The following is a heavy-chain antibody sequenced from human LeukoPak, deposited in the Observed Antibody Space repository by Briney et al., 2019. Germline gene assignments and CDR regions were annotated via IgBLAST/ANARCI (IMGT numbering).Heavy chain of an antibody. CDR1: GFTFSSYG. Sequence: GGSLRLSCAASGFTFSSYGMHWVRQAPGKGLEWVAVISYDGSNKYYADSVKGRFTISRDNSKNTLYLQMNSLRAEDTAVYYCALGYSYAYFDYWGQGTLVTVSS. V-gene: IGHV3-30*03. D-gene: IGHD5-18*01. J-gene: IGHJ4*02. CDR2: ISYDGSNK. CDR3: ALGYSYAYFDY.